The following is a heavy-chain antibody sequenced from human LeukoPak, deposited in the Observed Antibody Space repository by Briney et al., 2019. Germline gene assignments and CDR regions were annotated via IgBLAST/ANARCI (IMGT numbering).Heavy chain of an antibody. CDR2: ISGSGGST. CDR1: GFTFSSYA. Sequence: GGSLRLSCAASGFTFSSYAMSWVRQAPGKGLEWVSAISGSGGSTYYADSVKGRFTISRDNSKNTLYLQMNSLRAEDTAVYYCAKPQRSSGWYLDYRTRYYFDYWGQGTLVTVSS. D-gene: IGHD6-19*01. V-gene: IGHV3-23*01. CDR3: AKPQRSSGWYLDYRTRYYFDY. J-gene: IGHJ4*02.